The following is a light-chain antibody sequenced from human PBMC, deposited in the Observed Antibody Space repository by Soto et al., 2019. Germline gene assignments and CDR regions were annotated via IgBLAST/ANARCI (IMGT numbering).Light chain of an antibody. CDR3: TSYVGSNIWV. Sequence: QSALTQPPSASGSPGQSVTISCTGTSSDVGAYKYVSWYQQYPGKAPKLMIYEVSKRPSGVPDRFSGPKSGNTASLTVSGLQAEDEADYYCTSYVGSNIWVFGGGTKHRP. J-gene: IGLJ3*02. CDR2: EVS. CDR1: SSDVGAYKY. V-gene: IGLV2-8*01.